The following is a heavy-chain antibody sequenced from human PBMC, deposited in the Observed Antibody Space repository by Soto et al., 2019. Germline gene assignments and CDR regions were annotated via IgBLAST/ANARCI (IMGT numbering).Heavy chain of an antibody. Sequence: GKGLEWMGIIYPGDSDTRYSPSFQGQVTISADKSISTAYLQWSSLKASDTAVYYCAKDHGTYGPNWIDSWGQGTLVTVFS. CDR3: AKDHGTYGPNWIDS. CDR2: IYPGDSDT. V-gene: IGHV5-51*01. J-gene: IGHJ5*01. D-gene: IGHD3-10*01.